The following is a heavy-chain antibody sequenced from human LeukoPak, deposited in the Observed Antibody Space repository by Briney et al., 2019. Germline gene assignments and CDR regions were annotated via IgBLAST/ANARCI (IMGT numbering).Heavy chain of an antibody. Sequence: ASVKVSCKASGYAFTGYYLHWVRQAPGQGLEWMGCVNPNSGDTNYAQKFQGRVTMYTDSSTSTAYMELMSLTSDDTAVYYCARSNSGSYYHFDYWGQGTLVTVSS. J-gene: IGHJ4*02. CDR3: ARSNSGSYYHFDY. D-gene: IGHD1-26*01. V-gene: IGHV1-2*02. CDR1: GYAFTGYY. CDR2: VNPNSGDT.